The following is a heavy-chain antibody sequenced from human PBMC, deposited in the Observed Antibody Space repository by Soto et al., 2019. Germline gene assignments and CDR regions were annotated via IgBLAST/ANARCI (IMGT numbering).Heavy chain of an antibody. CDR2: VYYSGST. D-gene: IGHD3-22*01. Sequence: SETLSLTCTVSGGSISSSTYYWGWIRQPPGKGLEWIGSVYYSGSTYYNPSLKSRVTISVDTSNNQFSLRLNSVTAADTAVYYCARHKYYYDSSGYTLDYWGQGTLVTVSS. V-gene: IGHV4-39*01. CDR1: GGSISSSTYY. CDR3: ARHKYYYDSSGYTLDY. J-gene: IGHJ4*02.